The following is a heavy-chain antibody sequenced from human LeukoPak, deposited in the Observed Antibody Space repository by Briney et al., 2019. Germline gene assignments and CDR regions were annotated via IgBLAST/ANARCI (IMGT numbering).Heavy chain of an antibody. J-gene: IGHJ4*02. D-gene: IGHD3-10*01. CDR1: GFTFSNAR. Sequence: GGSLRLSCAASGFTFSNARMSWVRQAPGKGLEWVGRIKSKTDGGTTDYAAPVKGRFTISRDDSKNTLYLQMNSLKTEDTAVYYCTTEDYYGSGSFDYWGQGTLVTVSS. CDR3: TTEDYYGSGSFDY. CDR2: IKSKTDGGTT. V-gene: IGHV3-15*01.